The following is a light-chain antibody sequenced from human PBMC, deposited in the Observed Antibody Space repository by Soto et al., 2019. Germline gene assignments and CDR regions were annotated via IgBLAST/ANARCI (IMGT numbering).Light chain of an antibody. CDR3: QQCGSSAWT. CDR1: QSVSSYY. J-gene: IGKJ1*01. V-gene: IGKV3-20*01. Sequence: EIVLTQSPGTLSLSPGERATLSCRASQSVSSYYLAWYQQKPGQAPRLLIYAASSRATGIPDRFSGGGSGTDFTLTISRLEPEDFAVYYCQQCGSSAWTFGQGTKVEIK. CDR2: AAS.